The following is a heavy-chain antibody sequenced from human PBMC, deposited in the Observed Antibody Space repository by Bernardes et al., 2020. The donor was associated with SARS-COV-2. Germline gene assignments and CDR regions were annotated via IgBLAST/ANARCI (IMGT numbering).Heavy chain of an antibody. CDR1: GGSITSVHYY. J-gene: IGHJ5*02. CDR2: VETTGST. V-gene: IGHV4-61*02. CDR3: AREIGNSWYLFDP. Sequence: SETLSLTCTVSGGSITSVHYYWTWLRQPAGTGLEYIGRVETTGSTNYNPSLKSRVTISLDTSKNQFSLKLTSATAADTAVYYCAREIGNSWYLFDPWGQGTLVTVSS. D-gene: IGHD1-1*01.